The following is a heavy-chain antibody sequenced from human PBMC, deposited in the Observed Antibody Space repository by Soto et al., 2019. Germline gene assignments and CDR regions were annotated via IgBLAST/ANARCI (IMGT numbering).Heavy chain of an antibody. CDR2: ISGSGGST. J-gene: IGHJ4*02. V-gene: IGHV3-23*01. CDR1: GFTFSSYA. Sequence: GGSLRLSCAASGFTFSSYAMSWVRQAPGKGLEWVSAISGSGGSTYYADSVKGRFTISRDNSKNTLYLQMNSLRAEDTAVYYSAKEKDILTGYYLPPFDSGGQETLVTVSS. D-gene: IGHD3-9*01. CDR3: AKEKDILTGYYLPPFDS.